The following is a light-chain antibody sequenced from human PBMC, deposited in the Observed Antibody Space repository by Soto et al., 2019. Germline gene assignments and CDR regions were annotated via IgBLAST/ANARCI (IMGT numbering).Light chain of an antibody. CDR2: GAS. J-gene: IGKJ1*01. CDR1: QSIRSH. V-gene: IGKV1-39*01. Sequence: DTVTIACRASQSIRSHLNWYQQKQGKAPELLIYGASNLKRGVPSRFSGSGSETDFTLTISGLQPEDFATYFCQQSYTTPRTFGQGTNVEV. CDR3: QQSYTTPRT.